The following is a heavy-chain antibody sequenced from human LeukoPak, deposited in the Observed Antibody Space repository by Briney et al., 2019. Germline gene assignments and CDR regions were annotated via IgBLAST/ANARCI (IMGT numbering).Heavy chain of an antibody. D-gene: IGHD1-26*01. CDR1: GFTFSSYA. V-gene: IGHV3-23*01. CDR2: ISGSGGST. CDR3: AKEMELLRNYYYYGMDV. J-gene: IGHJ6*02. Sequence: GGSLRLSCAASGFTFSSYAMSWVRQAPGKGLEWVSAISGSGGSTYYADSVKGRFTISRDNSKNTLYLQMNSLRAEDTAVYYCAKEMELLRNYYYYGMDVWGQGTTVTVSS.